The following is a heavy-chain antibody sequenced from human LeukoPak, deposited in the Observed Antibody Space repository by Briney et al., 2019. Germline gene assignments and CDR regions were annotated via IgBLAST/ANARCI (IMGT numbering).Heavy chain of an antibody. CDR2: IDNSGST. D-gene: IGHD6-13*01. CDR1: GGSISTSSYN. V-gene: IGHV4-39*01. J-gene: IGHJ5*02. Sequence: SETLSLTCTVSGGSISTSSYNWGWIRQAPGKGLEWIGSIDNSGSTYYNPSLKSRVTISVGTSKDQFSLKLNSVTAADTAVYYCARPPGIAAAWFDPWGQGILVTVSS. CDR3: ARPPGIAAAWFDP.